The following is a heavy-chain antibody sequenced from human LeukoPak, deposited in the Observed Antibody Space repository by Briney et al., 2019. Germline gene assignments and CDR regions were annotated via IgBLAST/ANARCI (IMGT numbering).Heavy chain of an antibody. CDR1: GGSISSYY. V-gene: IGHV4-59*08. Sequence: SETLSLTCTVSGGSISSYYWSWIRQPPGKGLEWIGYIYYSGSTNYNPSLKSRVTISVDTSKNQFSLKLSSVSAADTAVYYCARQREGYFDLWGRGTRVTVSS. CDR2: IYYSGST. J-gene: IGHJ2*01. CDR3: ARQREGYFDL.